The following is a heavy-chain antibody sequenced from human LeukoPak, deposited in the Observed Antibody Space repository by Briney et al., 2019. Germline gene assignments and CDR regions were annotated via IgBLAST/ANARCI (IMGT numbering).Heavy chain of an antibody. Sequence: TGGSLRLSCAASGFTFSSYAMHWVRQAPGKGLEWVAVISYDGSNKYYADSVKGRFTISRDNSKNTLYLQMNSLRAEDTAVYYCARDRGLGAAGAHYYYYYMDVWGKGTTVTVSS. CDR3: ARDRGLGAAGAHYYYYYMDV. CDR2: ISYDGSNK. J-gene: IGHJ6*03. D-gene: IGHD6-13*01. V-gene: IGHV3-30*04. CDR1: GFTFSSYA.